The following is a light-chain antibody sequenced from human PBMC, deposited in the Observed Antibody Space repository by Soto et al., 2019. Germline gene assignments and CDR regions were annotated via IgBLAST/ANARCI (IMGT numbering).Light chain of an antibody. V-gene: IGLV2-14*01. Sequence: QSVLTQPASVSGSPGQSITIPCTGTSSDVGGYNSVSWYQQHPGKAPKLMIYDVSNRPSGVSNRFSGSKSGNTASLTISGLQAEDEADYYCSSYSSSSTYIFGTGTKVTVL. CDR3: SSYSSSSTYI. CDR2: DVS. J-gene: IGLJ1*01. CDR1: SSDVGGYNS.